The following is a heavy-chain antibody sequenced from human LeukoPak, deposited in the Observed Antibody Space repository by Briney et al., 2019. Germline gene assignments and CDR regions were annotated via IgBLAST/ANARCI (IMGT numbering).Heavy chain of an antibody. CDR2: ITSSSGYM. D-gene: IGHD1/OR15-1a*01. CDR1: GFTFSSYS. CDR3: AREMSAYQQLDY. Sequence: GGSLRLSCAASGFTFSSYSMNWVRQAPGKGLEWVSSITSSSGYMFYADSVKGRFTISRDNTKNSPYLQMNSLRAEDTAVYYCAREMSAYQQLDYWGQGTLVTVSS. V-gene: IGHV3-21*01. J-gene: IGHJ4*02.